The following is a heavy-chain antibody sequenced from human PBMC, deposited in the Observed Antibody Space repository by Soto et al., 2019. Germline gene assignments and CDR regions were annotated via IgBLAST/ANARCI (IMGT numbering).Heavy chain of an antibody. CDR2: ISAYNGNT. J-gene: IGHJ5*02. V-gene: IGHV1-18*04. D-gene: IGHD2-2*02. CDR3: AGDRRCSSTSCYTFGNWFDP. CDR1: GYTFTSYG. Sequence: PRASVKVSCKASGYTFTSYGISWVRQAPGQGLEWMGWISAYNGNTNYAQKLQGRVTMTTDASTSTAYMELRSLRSDDTAVYYCAGDRRCSSTSCYTFGNWFDPWGQGTLVTVSS.